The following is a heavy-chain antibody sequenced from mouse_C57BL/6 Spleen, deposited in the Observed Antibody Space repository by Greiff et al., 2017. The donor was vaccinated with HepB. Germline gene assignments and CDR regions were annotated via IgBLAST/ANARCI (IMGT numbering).Heavy chain of an antibody. J-gene: IGHJ3*01. CDR2: ISSGSSTI. CDR1: GFTFSDYG. V-gene: IGHV5-17*01. Sequence: VQRVESGGGLVKPGGSLKLSCAASGFTFSDYGMHWVRQAPEKGLEWVAYISSGSSTIYYADTVKGRFTISRDNAKNTLFLQMTSLRSEDTAMYYCARDYDYDQFAYWGQGTLVTVSA. CDR3: ARDYDYDQFAY. D-gene: IGHD2-4*01.